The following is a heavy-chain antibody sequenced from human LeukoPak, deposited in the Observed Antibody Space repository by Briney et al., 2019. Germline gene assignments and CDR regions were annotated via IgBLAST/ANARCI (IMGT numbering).Heavy chain of an antibody. V-gene: IGHV3-53*01. CDR2: IQSAGNS. CDR1: GFDVSHHY. CDR3: ARGRIVVVPAAMRGDYYYCMDV. Sequence: GGSLRLSCAASGFDVSHHYLNWVRQAPGKGLEWVSMIQSAGNSYYADSVKGRFTISRDNAKNSLYLQMNSLRAEDTAVYYCARGRIVVVPAAMRGDYYYCMDVWGKGTTVTISS. D-gene: IGHD2-2*01. J-gene: IGHJ6*03.